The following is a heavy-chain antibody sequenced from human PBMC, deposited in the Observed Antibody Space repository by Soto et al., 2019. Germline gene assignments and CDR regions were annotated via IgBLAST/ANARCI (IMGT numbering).Heavy chain of an antibody. CDR3: ARGGPGVDY. CDR1: GYTFTSYG. V-gene: IGHV1-18*01. D-gene: IGHD2-8*02. CDR2: ISPNNGST. Sequence: ASVKVSCKASGYTFTSYGISWVRQAPGQGLEWMGWISPNNGSTNYAQKLQGRVTMTRDTSISTAYMELSRLRSDDTAVYYCARGGPGVDYWGQGTLVTVTS. J-gene: IGHJ4*02.